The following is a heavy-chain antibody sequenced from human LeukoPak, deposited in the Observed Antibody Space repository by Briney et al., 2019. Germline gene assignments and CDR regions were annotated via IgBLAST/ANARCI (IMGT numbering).Heavy chain of an antibody. CDR1: GYTFTSYY. CDR3: ARGPYYDILTGRTVEAFDI. J-gene: IGHJ3*02. CDR2: INPSGGST. Sequence: ASVKVSCTASGYTFTSYYMHWVRQAPGQGLEWMGIINPSGGSTSYAQKFQGRVTMTRDTSTSTVYMELSSLRSEDTAVYYYARGPYYDILTGRTVEAFDIWGQGTMVTVSS. V-gene: IGHV1-46*01. D-gene: IGHD3-9*01.